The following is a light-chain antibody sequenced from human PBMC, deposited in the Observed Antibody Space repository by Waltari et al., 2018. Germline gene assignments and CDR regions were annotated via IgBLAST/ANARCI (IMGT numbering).Light chain of an antibody. J-gene: IGLJ3*02. Sequence: QLVLTQSPSASASPGASVKLPCTLSSGHSSNIIAWHQQQPEKGPRYLMKVNSDGSHSKGDDIPDRFSGSSSGTELYLTISSLQSEEEADYYCQTGCHGTWVFGGGTKLTVL. CDR1: SGHSSNI. CDR2: VNSDGSH. CDR3: QTGCHGTWV. V-gene: IGLV4-69*01.